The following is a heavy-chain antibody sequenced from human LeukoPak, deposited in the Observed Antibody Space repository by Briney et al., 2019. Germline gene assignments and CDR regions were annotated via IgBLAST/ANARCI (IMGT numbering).Heavy chain of an antibody. Sequence: KPSETLSLTCTVSGGSISSDYWSWLRQPPGKGLEWIGYIHYSGGTNYNPSLKSRVTIPVDTSKTQYFLHLTSVTAADTAVYYCARGAGWYGYWGQGTLVTVSS. CDR3: ARGAGWYGY. D-gene: IGHD6-19*01. CDR1: GGSISSDY. CDR2: IHYSGGT. V-gene: IGHV4-59*01. J-gene: IGHJ4*02.